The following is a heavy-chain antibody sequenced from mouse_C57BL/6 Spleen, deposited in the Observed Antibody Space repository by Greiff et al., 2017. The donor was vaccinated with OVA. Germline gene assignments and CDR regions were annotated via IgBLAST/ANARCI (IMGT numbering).Heavy chain of an antibody. CDR1: GFNIKDYY. CDR2: IDPEDGET. V-gene: IGHV14-2*01. Sequence: EVQLQQSGAELVKPGASVKLSCTASGFNIKDYYMHWVKQRTEQGLEWIGRIDPEDGETTYAPKFQGKATISADTSSNTAYLQLSSLTSEDTAVYYCARRGITTVVAKDWYFDVWGTGTTVTVSS. CDR3: ARRGITTVVAKDWYFDV. D-gene: IGHD1-1*01. J-gene: IGHJ1*03.